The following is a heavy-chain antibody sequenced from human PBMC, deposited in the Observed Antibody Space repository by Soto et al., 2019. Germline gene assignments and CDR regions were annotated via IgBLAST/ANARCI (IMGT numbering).Heavy chain of an antibody. CDR2: INPNSGGT. CDR3: ARGTLTYYDILTGYPLDY. CDR1: GYTFTGYY. Sequence: ASVKVSCKASGYTFTGYYMHWVRQAPGQGLEWMGWINPNSGGTNYAQKFQGWVTMTRDTSISTAYMELSRLRSDDTAVYYCARGTLTYYDILTGYPLDYWGQGTLVTVS. D-gene: IGHD3-9*01. V-gene: IGHV1-2*04. J-gene: IGHJ4*02.